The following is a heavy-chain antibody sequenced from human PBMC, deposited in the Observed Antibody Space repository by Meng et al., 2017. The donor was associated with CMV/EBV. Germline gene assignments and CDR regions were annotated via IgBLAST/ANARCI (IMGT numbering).Heavy chain of an antibody. V-gene: IGHV4-39*07. CDR3: GRFERTYGMDV. Sequence: GSLRLSCTVSGGSISSCSYYWGWLRQPPGKGLVWFGSIYYSGSTYYNPSLKSRVTISVDTSKNQFSLKLSSVTAADTAVYYCGRFERTYGMDVWGQGTTVTVSS. J-gene: IGHJ6*02. CDR1: GGSISSCSYY. CDR2: IYYSGST.